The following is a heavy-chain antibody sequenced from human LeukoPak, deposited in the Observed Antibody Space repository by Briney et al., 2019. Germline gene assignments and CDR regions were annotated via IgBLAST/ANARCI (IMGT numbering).Heavy chain of an antibody. CDR2: ISNGNTA. J-gene: IGHJ5*02. CDR3: ARVVPPYDNGHGPLGS. Sequence: GGSLRLSCAASGFSFSSHYLSWVRQAPGKGLQWVSVISNGNTAYYGDSLRGRCTVSRDNSRNVLFLQMDNLRAEDTAVYFCARVVPPYDNGHGPLGSWGRGTLVTVSS. CDR1: GFSFSSHY. V-gene: IGHV3-53*01. D-gene: IGHD3-10*01.